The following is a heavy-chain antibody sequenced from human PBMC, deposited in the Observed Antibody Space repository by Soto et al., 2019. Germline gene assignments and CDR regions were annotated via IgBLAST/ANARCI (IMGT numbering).Heavy chain of an antibody. V-gene: IGHV3-9*03. CDR3: AKDILDVGDAFDV. J-gene: IGHJ3*01. CDR1: GFTFDDYA. Sequence: GGSLRLSCAASGFTFDDYAMYWVRQAPGKGLEWVSGISWNSGYRDYADSVKGRFTISRDNAKNSLYLQMNSLRAEDMALYYCAKDILDVGDAFDVWGQGTMVTVSS. CDR2: ISWNSGYR. D-gene: IGHD3-3*01.